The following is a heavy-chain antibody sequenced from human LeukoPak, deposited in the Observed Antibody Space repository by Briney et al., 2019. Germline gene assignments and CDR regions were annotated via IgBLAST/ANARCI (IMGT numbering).Heavy chain of an antibody. CDR2: IYYSGST. CDR3: ARDVSVVVVPAAIGEGWFDP. J-gene: IGHJ5*02. V-gene: IGHV4-31*03. D-gene: IGHD2-2*02. CDR1: GGSISSGGYY. Sequence: PSQTLSLTCTVSGGSISSGGYYWSWIRQHPGKGLEWIGYIYYSGSTYYNPSLKSRVTISVDTSKNQFSLKLSSVTAADTAVYYCARDVSVVVVPAAIGEGWFDPWGQGTLVTVSS.